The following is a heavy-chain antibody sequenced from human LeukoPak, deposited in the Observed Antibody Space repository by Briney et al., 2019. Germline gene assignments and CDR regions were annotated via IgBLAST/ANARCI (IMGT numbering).Heavy chain of an antibody. CDR3: ARGGIQVSGIDEFDY. CDR1: GFTFIDYD. Sequence: GGCLRLSCAASGFTFIDYDMHWVRQVIGKGLEWVSAIGIRGDTHYSGSVKGRFTISRENAESSLYLQMNSLRAQDTAVYYCARGGIQVSGIDEFDYWGQGTLVTVSS. V-gene: IGHV3-13*01. D-gene: IGHD6-19*01. J-gene: IGHJ4*02. CDR2: IGIRGDT.